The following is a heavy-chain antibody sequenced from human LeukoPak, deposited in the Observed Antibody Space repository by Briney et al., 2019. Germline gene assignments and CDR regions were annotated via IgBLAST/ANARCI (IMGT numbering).Heavy chain of an antibody. Sequence: SETLSLTRTVSGGSISSGGYYWSWIRQHPGKGLEWIGYIYYSGSTYYNPSLKSRVTISVDTSKNQFSLKLSSVTAADTAVYYCARENPPYVDTATYNWFDPWGQGTLVTVSS. V-gene: IGHV4-31*03. CDR2: IYYSGST. D-gene: IGHD5-18*01. J-gene: IGHJ5*02. CDR3: ARENPPYVDTATYNWFDP. CDR1: GGSISSGGYY.